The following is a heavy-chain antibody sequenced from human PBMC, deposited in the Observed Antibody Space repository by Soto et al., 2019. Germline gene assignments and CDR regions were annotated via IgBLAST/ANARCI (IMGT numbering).Heavy chain of an antibody. Sequence: GESLKISCKGSGYNFITDWISWVRQMPGKGLEWMGRIDPTDSYTKYSPSFEGHVTISADKSISTAYLQWSSLKASDSAVYYCARLSRASFALDVWGQGTTVAVSS. CDR3: ARLSRASFALDV. V-gene: IGHV5-10-1*01. D-gene: IGHD3-16*01. J-gene: IGHJ6*02. CDR1: GYNFITDW. CDR2: IDPTDSYT.